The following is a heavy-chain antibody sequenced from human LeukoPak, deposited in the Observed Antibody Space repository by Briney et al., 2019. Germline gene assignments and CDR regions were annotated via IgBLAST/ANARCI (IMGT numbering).Heavy chain of an antibody. Sequence: PSETLSLTCAVYGGPFSGYYWSWIRQSPGKGLEWIGEVNHGESTNYNPSLMSRVSISVDSSKNQFSLRLSSVTAADTAVYYCARGRRVTNDFWSGHYRSPFDYWGQGTLVTVSS. CDR3: ARGRRVTNDFWSGHYRSPFDY. V-gene: IGHV4-34*01. CDR1: GGPFSGYY. CDR2: VNHGEST. D-gene: IGHD3-3*01. J-gene: IGHJ4*02.